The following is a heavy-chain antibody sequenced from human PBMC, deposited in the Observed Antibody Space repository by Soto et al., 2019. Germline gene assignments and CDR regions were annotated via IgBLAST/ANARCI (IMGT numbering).Heavy chain of an antibody. CDR2: IWYDGSNK. CDR1: GFTFSKFG. V-gene: IGHV3-33*08. D-gene: IGHD2-2*01. Sequence: GGSLRLSCEASGFTFSKFGMHWVRQAPGKGLEWVAVIWYDGSNKYYADSVKGRFTISRDNSKNTLYLQMNSLRAEDTAVYYCARDSGVVPAATYYYYYYMDVWGKGTTVTVSS. J-gene: IGHJ6*03. CDR3: ARDSGVVPAATYYYYYYMDV.